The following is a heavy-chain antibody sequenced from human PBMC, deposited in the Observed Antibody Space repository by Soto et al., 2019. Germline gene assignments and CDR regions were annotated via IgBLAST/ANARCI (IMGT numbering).Heavy chain of an antibody. CDR3: AREIERLLGC. CDR2: IWWDDNK. CDR1: GFSLSTSGVG. J-gene: IGHJ4*02. D-gene: IGHD3-3*01. Sequence: SGPTLVNPTQTLTLTCTFSGFSLSTSGVGVGWFRQLPGKALEWLTLIWWDDNKRYNPSLNSRLTITKDTSKNQVVLTMTNMDPVDTATYYCAREIERLLGCWGQGTLVTVSS. V-gene: IGHV2-5*02.